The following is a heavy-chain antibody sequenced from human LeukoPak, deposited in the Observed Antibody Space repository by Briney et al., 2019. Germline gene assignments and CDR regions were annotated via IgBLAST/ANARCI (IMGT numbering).Heavy chain of an antibody. Sequence: GGSLRLSCAASGLTFSSYSMNWVRQAPGKGLEWVSYISSSSSTIYYADSVKGRFTISRDNAKNSLYLQMNSLRDEDTAVYYCARDGYSGGWHQSDAFDIWGQGTMVTVSS. CDR1: GLTFSSYS. CDR3: ARDGYSGGWHQSDAFDI. V-gene: IGHV3-48*02. CDR2: ISSSSSTI. J-gene: IGHJ3*02. D-gene: IGHD6-19*01.